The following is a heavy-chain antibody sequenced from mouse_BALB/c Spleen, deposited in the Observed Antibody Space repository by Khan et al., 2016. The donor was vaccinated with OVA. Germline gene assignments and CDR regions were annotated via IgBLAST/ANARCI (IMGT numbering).Heavy chain of an antibody. V-gene: IGHV2-6-4*01. CDR1: GFPLSRYN. D-gene: IGHD2-14*01. CDR2: IWGGGGT. CDR3: ARAYYRYDGYYAMDY. Sequence: VQLQESGPGPVAPSQSLSITCTVSGFPLSRYNIHWIRQPPGKGLEWLGMIWGGGGTDYNSTLKSRLSISKDNSKSQVFLKMNSLQTDDTAMYYCARAYYRYDGYYAMDYWGQGTSVTVSS. J-gene: IGHJ4*01.